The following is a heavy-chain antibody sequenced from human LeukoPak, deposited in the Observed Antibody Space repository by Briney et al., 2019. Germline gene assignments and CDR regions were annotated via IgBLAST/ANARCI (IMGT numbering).Heavy chain of an antibody. CDR2: VLYDGDTK. J-gene: IGHJ3*02. Sequence: GGSLRLSCAASGFTFSTYTMHWVRQAPGKGLDWLAVVLYDGDTKYYADSVKGRFTISRDKSTNTVYLQMNSLRAEDTAVYYCAKAPCSGGSCFPGDAFDIWGQGTMVTVSS. CDR3: AKAPCSGGSCFPGDAFDI. D-gene: IGHD2-15*01. CDR1: GFTFSTYT. V-gene: IGHV3-30*04.